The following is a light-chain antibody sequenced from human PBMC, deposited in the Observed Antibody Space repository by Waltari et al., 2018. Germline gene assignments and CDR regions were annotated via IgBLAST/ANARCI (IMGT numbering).Light chain of an antibody. Sequence: QSVLTQPPSASGTPGQRVTVSCSGSSSNIGSNTVTWYQQRPGTAPKLLIYSNKHRPSGVPDRFSGSKSGTSASLAISGLQSEDEADYYCAAWDDSLNGMFGGGTKLTVL. CDR1: SSNIGSNT. V-gene: IGLV1-44*01. CDR2: SNK. J-gene: IGLJ3*02. CDR3: AAWDDSLNGM.